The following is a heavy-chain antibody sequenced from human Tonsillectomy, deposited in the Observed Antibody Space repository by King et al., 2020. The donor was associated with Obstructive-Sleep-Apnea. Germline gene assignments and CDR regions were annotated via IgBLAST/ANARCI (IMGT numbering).Heavy chain of an antibody. V-gene: IGHV5-51*01. J-gene: IGHJ4*02. CDR2: IYPGDSDT. CDR3: ARLAGPNYFDY. CDR1: GYTFTNYW. Sequence: VQLVESGVEVKKPGESLKISCKGSGYTFTNYWIGWVRQMPGKGLEWMWIIYPGDSDTSYSPSFQGQVTISADKSISTAYLQWSSLRAPDTAMYYCARLAGPNYFDYWGQGTLVTVSS. D-gene: IGHD6-25*01.